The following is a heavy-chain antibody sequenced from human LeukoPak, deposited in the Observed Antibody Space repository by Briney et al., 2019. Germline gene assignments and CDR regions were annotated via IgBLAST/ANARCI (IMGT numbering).Heavy chain of an antibody. V-gene: IGHV3-7*01. D-gene: IGHD3-3*01. CDR1: GLTFSSDW. CDR3: ARIYYDSWSGYSWFDP. CDR2: IKHDGSEN. J-gene: IGHJ5*02. Sequence: PGGSLRLSCAASGLTFSSDWMTWVRQAPGKGLEWLASIKHDGSENYLVDSVKGRFTISRDNAQSSLFLQMNSLRVDDTAVYHCARIYYDSWSGYSWFDPWGQGTLVTVSS.